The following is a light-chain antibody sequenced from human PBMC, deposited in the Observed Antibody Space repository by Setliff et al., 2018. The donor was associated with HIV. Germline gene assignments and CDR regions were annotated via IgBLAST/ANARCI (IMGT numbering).Light chain of an antibody. V-gene: IGLV2-23*02. J-gene: IGLJ1*01. CDR1: SSDVGSSNL. CDR3: CSYASGGTYV. Sequence: QSVLTQPASVSGSPGQSITISCTGTSSDVGSSNLVSWHQQFPGKAPKLMIYEVTKRPSGVSNRFSGSKSGNTASLTISGLQAEDEADYYCCSYASGGTYVFGTGTKVTVL. CDR2: EVT.